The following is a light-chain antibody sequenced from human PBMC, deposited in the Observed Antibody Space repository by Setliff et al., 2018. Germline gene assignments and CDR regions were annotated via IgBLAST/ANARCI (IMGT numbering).Light chain of an antibody. CDR1: QSVSSN. J-gene: IGKJ1*01. CDR3: QQYSNCWT. V-gene: IGKV3-15*01. Sequence: EIVMTQSPATLSVSPGERATLSCRASQSVSSNLAWYQQKPGQAPRLLIYGASTRATGIPARFSGSGSGTEFTLTISSLQSEDFAIYYCQQYSNCWTFGQGTKV. CDR2: GAS.